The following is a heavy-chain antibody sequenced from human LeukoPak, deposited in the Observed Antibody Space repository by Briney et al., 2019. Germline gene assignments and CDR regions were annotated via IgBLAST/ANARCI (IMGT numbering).Heavy chain of an antibody. Sequence: ASVKVSCKASGYTFTSYDLNWVRQATGQGLEWMGWMNPNSGNTGCAQKFQGRVTMTRNTSISTAYMELSSLRSEDTAVYYCARRTGYYNYMDVWGKGTTVTVSS. CDR2: MNPNSGNT. J-gene: IGHJ6*03. V-gene: IGHV1-8*01. CDR3: ARRTGYYNYMDV. CDR1: GYTFTSYD. D-gene: IGHD1-1*01.